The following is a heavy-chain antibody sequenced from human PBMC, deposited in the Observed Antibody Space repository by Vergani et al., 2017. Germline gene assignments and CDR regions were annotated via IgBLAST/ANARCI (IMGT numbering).Heavy chain of an antibody. CDR1: SFSVSSHY. Sequence: LVESGGGLVQPGGSLRLSCAASSFSVSSHYMTWVRQAPGKGLEWVSVIYSGGSTYYADSVKGRFTISRDNSKNTLYLQMNSLRAEDTAVYYCARESIAAGDAFDIWGQGTMVTVSS. CDR3: ARESIAAGDAFDI. D-gene: IGHD6-13*01. V-gene: IGHV3-66*02. J-gene: IGHJ3*02. CDR2: IYSGGST.